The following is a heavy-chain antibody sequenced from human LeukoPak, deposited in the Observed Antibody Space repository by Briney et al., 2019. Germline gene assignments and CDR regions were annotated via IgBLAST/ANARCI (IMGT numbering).Heavy chain of an antibody. V-gene: IGHV3-21*01. Sequence: GGSLRLSCAASGFTFSSHNMNWVRQAPGKGLEWVSSISGSSSHRFYVDSVRGRFTISRDNAINSLFLQMNSLRAEDTAVYYCARDDTNGYPDYWGQGTLVTVSS. CDR1: GFTFSSHN. CDR2: ISGSSSHR. D-gene: IGHD5-24*01. J-gene: IGHJ4*02. CDR3: ARDDTNGYPDY.